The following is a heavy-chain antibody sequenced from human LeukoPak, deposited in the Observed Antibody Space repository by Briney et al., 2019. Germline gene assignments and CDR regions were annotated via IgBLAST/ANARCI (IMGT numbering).Heavy chain of an antibody. Sequence: PSETLSLTCAVSGSSLNNKKWWSWVRQPPGKGLEWIGEIYQSGSTNYNPSLKSRVTISVDKSKNQFSLKLTSVTAADTAIYYCAKNGDYCLDSWGQGTLVTVSS. V-gene: IGHV4-4*02. D-gene: IGHD2-21*01. CDR3: AKNGDYCLDS. CDR2: IYQSGST. J-gene: IGHJ4*02. CDR1: GSSLNNKKW.